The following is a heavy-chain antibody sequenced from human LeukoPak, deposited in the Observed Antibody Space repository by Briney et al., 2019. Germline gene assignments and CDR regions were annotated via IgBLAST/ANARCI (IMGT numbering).Heavy chain of an antibody. CDR3: ARTHIVGVTAMDV. CDR2: IYTSGST. D-gene: IGHD2-21*02. CDR1: GGSINSGSYY. Sequence: SQTLSLTCTVSGGSINSGSYYWSWIRQPAGKGLEWIGRIYTSGSTNYNPSLKSRVTILVDTSKKHFSLRLSSVTAADTAVYYCARTHIVGVTAMDVWGKGTTVTVSS. V-gene: IGHV4-61*02. J-gene: IGHJ6*04.